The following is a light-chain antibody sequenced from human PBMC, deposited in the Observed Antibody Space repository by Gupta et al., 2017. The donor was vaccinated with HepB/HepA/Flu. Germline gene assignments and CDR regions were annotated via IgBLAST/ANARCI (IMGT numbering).Light chain of an antibody. V-gene: IGLV1-44*01. CDR3: AAWDDSLNGVV. Sequence: QSVLTQPPSASGTPGQRVTISCAGSSSNIGSNTVNWYQQLPGTAPKLLIYRNNQRPSGVPDRFSGSKSGTSASLAISGLQSEDEADYDGAAWDDSLNGVVFGGGTKLTVL. CDR1: SSNIGSNT. J-gene: IGLJ2*01. CDR2: RNN.